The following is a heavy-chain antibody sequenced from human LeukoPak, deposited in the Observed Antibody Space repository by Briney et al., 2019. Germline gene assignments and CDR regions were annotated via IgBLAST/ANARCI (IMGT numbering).Heavy chain of an antibody. CDR1: GFTTSGFY. CDR2: INSGGGT. V-gene: IGHV3-66*01. D-gene: IGHD3-10*01. J-gene: IGHJ4*02. CDR3: AREIYDSYDY. Sequence: GGSLRLSCAASGFTTSGFYMTWVRQAPGKGLEWVSVINSGGGTYYADSVRGRFTISRDNSKNTLSLQMNSLRAEDTAVYYCAREIYDSYDYWGQGTLVTVSS.